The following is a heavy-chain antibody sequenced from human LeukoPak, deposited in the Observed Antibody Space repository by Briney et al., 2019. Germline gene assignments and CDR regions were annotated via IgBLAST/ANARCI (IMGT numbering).Heavy chain of an antibody. CDR1: GSSITTTNW. J-gene: IGHJ4*02. Sequence: SGTLSLTCGVSGSSITTTNWWTCVRQPPGKGLEWIGEVHLDGRTNYNPSLESRLTISVDLSENHISLRLTSVTAADTAVYYCAREGGFYRPLDYSGQGTLVTVSS. CDR3: AREGGFYRPLDY. D-gene: IGHD3-3*01. CDR2: VHLDGRT. V-gene: IGHV4-4*02.